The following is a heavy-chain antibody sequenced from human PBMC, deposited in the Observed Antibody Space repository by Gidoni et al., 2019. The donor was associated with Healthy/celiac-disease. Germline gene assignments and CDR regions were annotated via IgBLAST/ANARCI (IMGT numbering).Heavy chain of an antibody. V-gene: IGHV3-48*01. CDR3: ARNRQMTYYYDSSGYYDY. D-gene: IGHD3-22*01. CDR1: GFPFSSYS. CDR2: ISSSSSTI. Sequence: EVQLVESGGGLVQPGGSLRLSCAASGFPFSSYSMNWVRQAPGKGLEWVSYISSSSSTIYYADSVKGRFTISRDNAKNSLYLQMNSLRAEDTAVYYCARNRQMTYYYDSSGYYDYWGQGTLVTVSS. J-gene: IGHJ4*02.